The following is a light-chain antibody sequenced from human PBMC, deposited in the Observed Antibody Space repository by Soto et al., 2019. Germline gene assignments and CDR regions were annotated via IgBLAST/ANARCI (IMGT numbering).Light chain of an antibody. CDR3: QQSYSPPRT. CDR2: AAS. J-gene: IGKJ2*01. Sequence: DIQMTQSPSSVSASIGDRVTITCRASQSVRTHLNWYHQKPGKAPELLIYAASSLQAGVPSRFSGSGSGTDFTLTISSLHPEDFGDYYCQQSYSPPRTFGQGTNLEIK. V-gene: IGKV1-39*01. CDR1: QSVRTH.